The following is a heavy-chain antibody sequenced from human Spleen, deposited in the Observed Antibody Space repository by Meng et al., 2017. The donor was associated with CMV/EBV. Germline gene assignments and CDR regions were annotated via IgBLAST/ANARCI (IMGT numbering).Heavy chain of an antibody. V-gene: IGHV4-4*07. CDR1: GGSISSYY. CDR2: IYTSGRT. D-gene: IGHD4-17*01. Sequence: QVTLKGPGQGLVKPSVTLSLTCTVSGGSISSYYWSWIRSPAGKGLEWIGRIYTSGRTNYNPSLKSRVTMSVDTSKNQFSLKLSSVTAADTAVYYCARGGDYVSWYFDLWGRGTLVTVSS. CDR3: ARGGDYVSWYFDL. J-gene: IGHJ2*01.